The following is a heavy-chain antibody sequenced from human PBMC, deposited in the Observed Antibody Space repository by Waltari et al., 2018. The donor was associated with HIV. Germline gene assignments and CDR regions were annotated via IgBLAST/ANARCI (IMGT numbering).Heavy chain of an antibody. J-gene: IGHJ4*02. V-gene: IGHV4-38-2*02. CDR1: GYSISSGYY. CDR2: IYHSGST. CDR3: AREVDY. Sequence: QVQLQESGPGLVKPSETLSLTCTVSGYSISSGYYWGWIRQPPGKGLEWIGSIYHSGSTYYNPSLKSRVTISVDTSKNQFSLKLSSVTAADTAVYYCAREVDYWGQGTLVTVSS.